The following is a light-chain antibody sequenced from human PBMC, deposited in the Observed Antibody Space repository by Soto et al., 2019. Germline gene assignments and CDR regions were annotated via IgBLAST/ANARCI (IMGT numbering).Light chain of an antibody. CDR3: QEYGSSSLT. V-gene: IGKV3-20*01. CDR1: QSVSSIY. CDR2: GAS. Sequence: EIVLTQSPGTLSLSPGERATLSCRASQSVSSIYLAWYQHKPGQAPRLLIYGASSRATGIPDRFSGSGSGKDFTLTISRLEPEDFAVYYCQEYGSSSLTFGRGTTVEIK. J-gene: IGKJ1*01.